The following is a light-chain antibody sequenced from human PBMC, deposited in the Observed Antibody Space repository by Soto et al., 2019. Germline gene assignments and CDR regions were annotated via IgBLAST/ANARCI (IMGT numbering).Light chain of an antibody. CDR2: KNN. CDR1: SSNIGSNT. Sequence: QSVLTQPPSASGTPGQRVTISCSGSSSNIGSNTVNWYQQLPGTAPKLLIYKNNQRPSGVPDRFSGSKSGTSGTLDITGLQTGDEADYYCATWDGSLPGEVFGGGTKLTVL. J-gene: IGLJ2*01. CDR3: ATWDGSLPGEV. V-gene: IGLV1-44*01.